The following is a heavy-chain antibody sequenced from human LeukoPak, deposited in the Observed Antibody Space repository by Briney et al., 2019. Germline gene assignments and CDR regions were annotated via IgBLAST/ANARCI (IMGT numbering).Heavy chain of an antibody. D-gene: IGHD5-12*01. Sequence: SETLSLTCAVSGGSISSYYWSWIRQPPGKGLEWIGYIYYSGSTNYNPSLKSRVTISVDTSKNQFSLKLSSVTAADTAVYYCARDGQYGGYRGYWYFDLWGRGTLVTVSS. CDR1: GGSISSYY. CDR3: ARDGQYGGYRGYWYFDL. J-gene: IGHJ2*01. V-gene: IGHV4-59*01. CDR2: IYYSGST.